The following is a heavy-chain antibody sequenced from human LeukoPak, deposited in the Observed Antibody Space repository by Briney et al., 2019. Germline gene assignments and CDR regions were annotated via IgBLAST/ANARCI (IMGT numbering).Heavy chain of an antibody. CDR3: AKRARGPFDY. D-gene: IGHD3-10*01. J-gene: IGHJ4*02. Sequence: PGGSLRLSCAASGFTFSSYGMHWVRQAPGKGLEWVTFIRYDGSNKYYTDSVKARFTISRDNSKNTLYLQMNSLRAEDTAVYYCAKRARGPFDYWGQGTLVTVSS. V-gene: IGHV3-30*02. CDR2: IRYDGSNK. CDR1: GFTFSSYG.